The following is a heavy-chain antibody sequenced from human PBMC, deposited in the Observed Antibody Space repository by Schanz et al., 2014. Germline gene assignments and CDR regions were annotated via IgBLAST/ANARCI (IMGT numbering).Heavy chain of an antibody. CDR2: IWYDGSNK. CDR3: AKGRFGELSAFDI. CDR1: GFTFSSYG. Sequence: QVQLVESGGGVGQPGRSLRLSCAASGFTFSSYGMHWVRQAPGKGLEWVAVIWYDGSNKYYADSVKGRFTISRDNSKNTLFLQRNSLRAEDTAVYYCAKGRFGELSAFDIWGQGTMVTVSS. V-gene: IGHV3-33*06. D-gene: IGHD3-10*01. J-gene: IGHJ3*02.